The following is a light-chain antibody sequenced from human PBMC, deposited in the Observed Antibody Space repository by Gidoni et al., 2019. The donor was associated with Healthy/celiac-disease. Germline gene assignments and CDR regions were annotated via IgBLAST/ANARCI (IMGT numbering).Light chain of an antibody. V-gene: IGKV3-15*01. Sequence: EIVITQSPATLSVSPGERATLSCRASQSVSSNLAWYQQKPGQAPRLLIYGASTRATGIPARFSGSGSGTEFTLTISSLQSEDFAVYYCQQYKNWWTFGQGTKVEIK. CDR3: QQYKNWWT. CDR2: GAS. CDR1: QSVSSN. J-gene: IGKJ1*01.